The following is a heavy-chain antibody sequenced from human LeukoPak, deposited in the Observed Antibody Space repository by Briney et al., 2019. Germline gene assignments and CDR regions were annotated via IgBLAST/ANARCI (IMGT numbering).Heavy chain of an antibody. Sequence: PGGSLRLSCAASGFTFSSYWMSWFRQAPGKGLEWVANIKQDGSEKYYVDSVKGRFTISRDNAKNSLYLQMNSLRAEDTAVYYCARDLVISPLLDTENLDFDYWGQGTLVTVSS. D-gene: IGHD5-18*01. J-gene: IGHJ4*02. CDR1: GFTFSSYW. CDR2: IKQDGSEK. CDR3: ARDLVISPLLDTENLDFDY. V-gene: IGHV3-7*01.